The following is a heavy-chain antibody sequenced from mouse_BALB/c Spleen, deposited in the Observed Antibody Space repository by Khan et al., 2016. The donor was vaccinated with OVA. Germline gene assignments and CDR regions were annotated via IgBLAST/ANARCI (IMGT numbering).Heavy chain of an antibody. V-gene: IGHV3-2*02. CDR2: ISYSGST. Sequence: VQLKQSGPGLVKPSQSLSLTCTVTGYSITSDYAWNWIRQFPGNKLEWMGYISYSGSTSYNPSLKSRISITRDKSKNQFFLQLNSVTSGDTATYYCARRAYNANWYFDVWGAGTTVTVSS. D-gene: IGHD3-3*01. CDR1: GYSITSDYA. J-gene: IGHJ1*01. CDR3: ARRAYNANWYFDV.